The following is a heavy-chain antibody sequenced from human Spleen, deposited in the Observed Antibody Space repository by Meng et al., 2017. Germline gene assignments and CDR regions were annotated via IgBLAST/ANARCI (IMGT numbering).Heavy chain of an antibody. V-gene: IGHV3-30*04. CDR2: ISYDGTNK. CDR1: GFTFSSYP. J-gene: IGHJ4*02. Sequence: GESLKISCAASGFTFSSYPIHWVRQAPAKGLEWVAVISYDGTNKYYADSVKGRFTISRHNSKNTLYLQVNSLRAEDTALYYCAKYSYGLGDYFDYWGQGALVTVSS. D-gene: IGHD3-10*01. CDR3: AKYSYGLGDYFDY.